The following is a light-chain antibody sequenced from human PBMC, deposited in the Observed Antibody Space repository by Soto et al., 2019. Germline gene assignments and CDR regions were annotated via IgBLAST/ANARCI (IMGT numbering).Light chain of an antibody. CDR1: SSDVGSYNL. V-gene: IGLV2-23*01. J-gene: IGLJ1*01. CDR3: CSFAGSSTPFV. Sequence: QSALTQPASVSGSPGQSITISCTGTSSDVGSYNLVSWYQQHPGKAPKVIIYEGRKRPSGVSNRFSGSKSGKTASLTISGLQAEDEADYYCCSFAGSSTPFVFGTGNKLTVL. CDR2: EGR.